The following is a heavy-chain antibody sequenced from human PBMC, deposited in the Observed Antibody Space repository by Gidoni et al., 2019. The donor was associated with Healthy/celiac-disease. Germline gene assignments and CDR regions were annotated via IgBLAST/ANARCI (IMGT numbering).Heavy chain of an antibody. J-gene: IGHJ4*02. V-gene: IGHV4-39*01. Sequence: GWIRQPPGKGLEWIGSIYYSGSTYYNPSLKSRVTISVDTSKNQFSLKLSSVTAADTAVYYCARHGKNSRYYDSSGPRSHFDYWGQGTLVTVSS. CDR2: IYYSGST. CDR3: ARHGKNSRYYDSSGPRSHFDY. D-gene: IGHD3-22*01.